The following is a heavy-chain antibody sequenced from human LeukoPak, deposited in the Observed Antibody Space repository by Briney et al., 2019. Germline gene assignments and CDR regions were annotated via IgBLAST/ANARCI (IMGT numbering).Heavy chain of an antibody. V-gene: IGHV3-23*01. Sequence: PGGSLILFCSTSCFNIITYAMSWFLQDTPKELEWFSAISGSGGSTYCADSVKRRFTISRDNSKNTLYLQMNSLRAEDTAVYYCAKGNDFWSGYCFDYWGQGTLVTVSS. CDR1: CFNIITYA. CDR2: ISGSGGST. J-gene: IGHJ4*02. CDR3: AKGNDFWSGYCFDY. D-gene: IGHD3-3*01.